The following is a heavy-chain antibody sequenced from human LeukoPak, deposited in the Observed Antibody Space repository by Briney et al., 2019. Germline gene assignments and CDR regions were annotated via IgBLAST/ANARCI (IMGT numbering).Heavy chain of an antibody. CDR3: ARDRVGRAATPKYYFDY. J-gene: IGHJ4*02. Sequence: ASVKVSCKASGYTFTSYYMHWVRQAPGQGLERMGIINPSGGSTSYAQKFQGRVTMTRDTSTSTVYMELSSLRSEDTAVYYCARDRVGRAATPKYYFDYWGQGTLVTVSS. D-gene: IGHD2-15*01. V-gene: IGHV1-46*01. CDR1: GYTFTSYY. CDR2: INPSGGST.